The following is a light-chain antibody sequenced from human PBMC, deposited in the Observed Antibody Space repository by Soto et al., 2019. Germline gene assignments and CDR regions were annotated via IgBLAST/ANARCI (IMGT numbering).Light chain of an antibody. V-gene: IGKV1D-16*01. CDR3: QHYNSYSEA. J-gene: IGKJ1*01. Sequence: DIQMTQSPSSVSASVGDRVSIPCRASQGISNWLAWYQQKPGRAPKLLIYAASSLQSGVSSRFSGSGSGTEFTLTISSLQPDDFATYYCQHYNSYSEAFGQGTKVDIK. CDR1: QGISNW. CDR2: AAS.